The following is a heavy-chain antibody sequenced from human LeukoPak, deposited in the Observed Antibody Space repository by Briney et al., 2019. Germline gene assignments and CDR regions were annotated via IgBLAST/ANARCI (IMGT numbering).Heavy chain of an antibody. CDR2: TYYRSKWYN. CDR1: GDSVSSNSAA. V-gene: IGHV6-1*01. J-gene: IGHJ6*03. D-gene: IGHD6-13*01. Sequence: QTLSLTCAISGDSVSSNSAAWNWIRQSPSRGLEWLGRTYYRSKWYNDYAVSVKSRITINPDTSKNQFSLQLNSVTPEDTAVYYCAREISSWYLLRYYYYYMDVWGKGTTVTISS. CDR3: AREISSWYLLRYYYYYMDV.